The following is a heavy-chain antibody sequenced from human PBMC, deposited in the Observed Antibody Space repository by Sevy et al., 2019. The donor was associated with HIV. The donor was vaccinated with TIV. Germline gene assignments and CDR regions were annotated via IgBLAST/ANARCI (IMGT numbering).Heavy chain of an antibody. CDR2: ISYEGTET. CDR1: GFAFSTHA. CDR3: ARDGGYSIKWYPLY. V-gene: IGHV3-30-3*01. Sequence: GGSLRLTCAASGFAFSTHAMHWVRQAPGKGLEWVAVISYEGTETFYAASVEGRFTISRDNSKNMLSLQINSLKPEDTAVYYCARDGGYSIKWYPLYWGHGTLVTVSS. D-gene: IGHD1-26*01. J-gene: IGHJ4*01.